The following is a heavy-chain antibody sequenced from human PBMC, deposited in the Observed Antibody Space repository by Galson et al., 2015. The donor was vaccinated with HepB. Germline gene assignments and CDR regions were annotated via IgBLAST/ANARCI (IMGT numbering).Heavy chain of an antibody. V-gene: IGHV1-69*13. Sequence: SVKVSCKASGGTFSSYTISWVRQAPGQGLEWMGGIIPIFGTANYAQKFQGRVTITADESTSTAYMELSSLRSEDTAVYYCAREGSPYSSGWYNWFDPWGQGTLVTVSS. J-gene: IGHJ5*02. D-gene: IGHD6-19*01. CDR2: IIPIFGTA. CDR1: GGTFSSYT. CDR3: AREGSPYSSGWYNWFDP.